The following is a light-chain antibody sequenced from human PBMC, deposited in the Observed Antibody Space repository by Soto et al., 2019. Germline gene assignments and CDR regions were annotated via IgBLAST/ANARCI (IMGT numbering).Light chain of an antibody. CDR3: SSYVGTNSYV. CDR2: EVY. CDR1: SSDVGGYNY. J-gene: IGLJ1*01. V-gene: IGLV2-8*01. Sequence: QSALTQPPSASGTPGQPVTISCTGTSSDVGGYNYVSWYQHHPGKAPKLLIYEVYKRPSGVPDRFSGSKSGNTAALTVSGLQAEDEADYYCSSYVGTNSYVFGTGTKVTVL.